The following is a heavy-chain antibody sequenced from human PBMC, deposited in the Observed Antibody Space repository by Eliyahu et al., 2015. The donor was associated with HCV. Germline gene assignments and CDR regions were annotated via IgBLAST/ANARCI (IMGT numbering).Heavy chain of an antibody. D-gene: IGHD3-16*01. J-gene: IGHJ4*02. V-gene: IGHV3-48*02. CDR2: IFSSGSTI. CDR3: ARGILRYFDY. Sequence: EVQLVESGGGLVQPGGSLRLSCAASGFTFXSYSMNWVRQAPGKGLEWISYIFSSGSTIHYADSVKGRFTISRDNAKNSLYLQMNSLRDEDTAVYYCARGILRYFDYWGQGTLVAVSS. CDR1: GFTFXSYS.